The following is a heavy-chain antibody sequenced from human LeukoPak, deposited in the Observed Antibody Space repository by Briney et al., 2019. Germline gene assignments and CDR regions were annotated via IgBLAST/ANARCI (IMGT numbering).Heavy chain of an antibody. CDR1: GFTFSSYS. CDR2: ISSSSSTI. D-gene: IGHD6-19*01. J-gene: IGHJ3*02. V-gene: IGHV3-48*02. Sequence: GGSLRLSCAASGFTFSSYSMNWVRQAPGKGLEWVSYISSSSSTIYYADSVKGRFTISRDNAKNSLYLQMNSLREEDTAVYYCARAAYSSGWYFGIWGQGTMVTVSS. CDR3: ARAAYSSGWYFGI.